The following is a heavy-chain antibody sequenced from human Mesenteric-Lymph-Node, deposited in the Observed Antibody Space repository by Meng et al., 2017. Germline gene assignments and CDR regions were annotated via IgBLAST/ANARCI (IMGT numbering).Heavy chain of an antibody. D-gene: IGHD5-18*01. CDR3: ARVGWRQWSFDL. Sequence: QGALQDAGPGLVKPSQTLSLTCTVSGGSIRSGDYYWSWIRQPPGKGLELIGHIYYSGSTSYNPSLKSRVTISVDTSNNQFSLKLSSVTAADTAVYYCARVGWRQWSFDLWGRGTLVTVSS. CDR2: IYYSGST. CDR1: GGSIRSGDYY. J-gene: IGHJ2*01. V-gene: IGHV4-30-4*01.